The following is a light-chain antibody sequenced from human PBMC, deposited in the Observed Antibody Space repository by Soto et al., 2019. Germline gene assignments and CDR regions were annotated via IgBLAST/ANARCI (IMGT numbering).Light chain of an antibody. CDR2: DVS. J-gene: IGLJ1*01. CDR3: SSYTSSSTHV. V-gene: IGLV2-14*03. CDR1: SSDVGAYNF. Sequence: QSALTQPASVSGSPGQSITISCTGTSSDVGAYNFVSWYQQHPVKVPKLMIFDVSSRPSGVYDRFSGSKSGNTASLTISGLQAEDEGDYNCSSYTSSSTHVFGSGTKVTVL.